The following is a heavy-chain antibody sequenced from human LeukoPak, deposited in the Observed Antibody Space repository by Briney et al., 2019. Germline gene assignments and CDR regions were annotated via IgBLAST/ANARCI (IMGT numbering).Heavy chain of an antibody. J-gene: IGHJ6*02. V-gene: IGHV1-18*01. CDR3: ARDLSTSAPPPVVAATRYYYYGMDV. CDR1: GYTFTSYG. D-gene: IGHD2-15*01. CDR2: ISAYNGNT. Sequence: ASVKVSCKASGYTFTSYGISWVRQAAGQGLEWMGWISAYNGNTNYAQKLQGRVTMTADTSTSTAYMELRSLRSDDTAVYYCARDLSTSAPPPVVAATRYYYYGMDVWGQGTTVTVSS.